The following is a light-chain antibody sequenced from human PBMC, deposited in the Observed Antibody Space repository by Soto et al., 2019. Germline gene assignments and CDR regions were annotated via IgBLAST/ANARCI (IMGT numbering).Light chain of an antibody. CDR3: EQYNKWPLT. V-gene: IGKV3-15*01. CDR1: QSVSNN. Sequence: EIVMTQSPATLSVSPGERATLSCRASQSVSNNLAWYQQKPGQAPRLLIYHASTRATGIPARFSGSGSGTEFTLTISSLHFADFAVYYCEQYNKWPLTFGGGTKVEIK. CDR2: HAS. J-gene: IGKJ4*01.